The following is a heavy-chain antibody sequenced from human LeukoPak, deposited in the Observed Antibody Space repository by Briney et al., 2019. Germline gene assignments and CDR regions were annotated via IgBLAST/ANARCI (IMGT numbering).Heavy chain of an antibody. V-gene: IGHV1-2*02. J-gene: IGHJ4*02. CDR2: IHPYRGAT. D-gene: IGHD2-15*01. Sequence: AASVKVSCKASGYTFTGYFIHGVRQAPGQGLEWMGGIHPYRGATNYAQKFQGRVTMTRDTSISTTHMELNRLTSYETCVYQTPRVLTVRSGVSNCYEGPGYCGQRTLFTVSP. CDR3: PRVLTVRSGVSNCYEGPGY. CDR1: GYTFTGYF.